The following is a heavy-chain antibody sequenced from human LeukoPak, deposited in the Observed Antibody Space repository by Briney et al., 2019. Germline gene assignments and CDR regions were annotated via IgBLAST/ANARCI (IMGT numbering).Heavy chain of an antibody. J-gene: IGHJ4*02. Sequence: ASVKVSCKASGGTFSSYAISWVRQAPGQGLEWMGGIIPIFGTANYAQKFQGRVTITTDESTSTAYMELSRLRSDDTAVYYCARDIVVLRFLEWSRYFDYWGQGTLVTVSS. CDR1: GGTFSSYA. CDR2: IIPIFGTA. CDR3: ARDIVVLRFLEWSRYFDY. V-gene: IGHV1-69*05. D-gene: IGHD3-3*01.